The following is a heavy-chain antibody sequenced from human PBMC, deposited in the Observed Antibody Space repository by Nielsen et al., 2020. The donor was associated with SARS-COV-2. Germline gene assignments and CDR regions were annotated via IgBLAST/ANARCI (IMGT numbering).Heavy chain of an antibody. CDR3: ARDRGSGSFLYGMDV. V-gene: IGHV3-7*01. D-gene: IGHD3-10*01. CDR1: GFTFSSYW. CDR2: IKQDGSEK. Sequence: GGSLRLSCAASGFTFSSYWMSWVRQAPGKGLEWVANIKQDGSEKYYVDSVKGRFTISRDNAKNSLYLQMNSLRAEDTAVYYCARDRGSGSFLYGMDVWGQGTTVTVSS. J-gene: IGHJ6*02.